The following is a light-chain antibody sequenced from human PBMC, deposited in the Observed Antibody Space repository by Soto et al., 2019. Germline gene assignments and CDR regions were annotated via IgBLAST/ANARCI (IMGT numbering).Light chain of an antibody. CDR3: ATWDDSGPRV. J-gene: IGLJ3*02. CDR2: SNN. CDR1: SSNFGSNT. Sequence: QSVLTQPLSASGTPGQRVTISCSGSSSNFGSNTVSWYQQFPGTAPKLLIYSNNQRFSGVPDRFSGSKSGNSASLVISGLQSEDEADYYCATWDDSGPRVFGGGTKLTVL. V-gene: IGLV1-44*01.